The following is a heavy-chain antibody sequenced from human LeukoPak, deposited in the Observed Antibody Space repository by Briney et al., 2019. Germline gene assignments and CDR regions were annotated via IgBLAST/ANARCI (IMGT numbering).Heavy chain of an antibody. D-gene: IGHD3-22*01. CDR3: AKVQDSSGYLDVSDY. CDR1: GFTFSSYA. V-gene: IGHV3-23*01. J-gene: IGHJ4*02. CDR2: ISGSGGST. Sequence: QPGGSLRLSCAASGFTFSSYAMSWVRQSPGRGLEWVSAISGSGGSTYYADSVKGRFTISRDNSKNTLYLQMNSLRAEDTAVYYCAKVQDSSGYLDVSDYWGQGTLVTVSS.